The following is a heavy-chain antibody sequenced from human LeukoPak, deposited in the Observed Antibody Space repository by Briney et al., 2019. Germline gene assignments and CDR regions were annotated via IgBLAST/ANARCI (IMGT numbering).Heavy chain of an antibody. V-gene: IGHV3-23*01. Sequence: QSGGSLRLSCAASGFTFSSYGMSWVRQAPGMGLEWVSGISGGIISTFYADSVKGRFTISRDNSKNTLNLQMNSLRAEDTAVYYCAKILATRSGMDVWGQGTTVTVSS. CDR1: GFTFSSYG. CDR2: ISGGIIST. CDR3: AKILATRSGMDV. D-gene: IGHD5-12*01. J-gene: IGHJ6*02.